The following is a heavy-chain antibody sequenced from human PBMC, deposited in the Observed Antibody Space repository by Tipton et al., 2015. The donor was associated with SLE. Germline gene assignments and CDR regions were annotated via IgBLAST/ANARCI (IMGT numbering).Heavy chain of an antibody. CDR2: IIPILDIA. Sequence: QLVQSGAEVKKPGSSVKVSCKASGGTFSSYTISWVRQAPGQGLEWMGRIIPILDIANYAQKFQGRVTITADKSTSTAYMELSSLRSEDTAVYYCARDGSTMDWFDPWGQGTLVTVSS. CDR3: ARDGSTMDWFDP. CDR1: GGTFSSYT. D-gene: IGHD5/OR15-5a*01. V-gene: IGHV1-69*09. J-gene: IGHJ5*02.